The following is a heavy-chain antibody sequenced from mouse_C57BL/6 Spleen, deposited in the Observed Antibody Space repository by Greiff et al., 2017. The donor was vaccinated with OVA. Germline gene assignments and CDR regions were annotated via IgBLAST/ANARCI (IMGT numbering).Heavy chain of an antibody. Sequence: QVQLQQPGAELVMPGASVKLSCKASGYTFTSYWMHWVKQRPGQGLEWIGEIDPSDSYTNYNQKFKGKSTLTVDKSSSTAYMQLSSLTSEDSAVYYCARRDGHYPLDYWGQGTTLTVSS. CDR3: ARRDGHYPLDY. V-gene: IGHV1-69*01. J-gene: IGHJ2*01. CDR2: IDPSDSYT. D-gene: IGHD2-3*01. CDR1: GYTFTSYW.